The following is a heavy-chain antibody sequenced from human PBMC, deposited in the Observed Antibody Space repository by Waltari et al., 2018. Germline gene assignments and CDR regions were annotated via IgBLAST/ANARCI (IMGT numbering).Heavy chain of an antibody. V-gene: IGHV4-59*01. CDR2: IYYSGST. Sequence: QVQLQESGPGLVKPSETLSLTCTVSGGSISSYYWSWIRQPPGKGREWIGYIYYSGSTNYNPSLKSRVTISVDTSKNQFSLKLSSVTAADTAVYYCARATYYYDSSGYYWFDPWGQGTLVTVSS. CDR1: GGSISSYY. D-gene: IGHD3-22*01. CDR3: ARATYYYDSSGYYWFDP. J-gene: IGHJ5*02.